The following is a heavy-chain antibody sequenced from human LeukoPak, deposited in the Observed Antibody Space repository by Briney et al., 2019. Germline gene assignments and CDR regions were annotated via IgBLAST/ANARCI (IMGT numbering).Heavy chain of an antibody. CDR3: ARDGGEYSSSHFDY. V-gene: IGHV3-7*01. CDR2: IKQDGSEK. CDR1: GFTFSSYW. Sequence: GGSLRLSCAASGFTFSSYWMSWVRQAPGKGLEWVANIKQDGSEKYYVDSVKGRFTISRDNAKNSLYLQMNSLRAEDTAVYYCARDGGEYSSSHFDYWAREPWSPSPQ. J-gene: IGHJ4*02. D-gene: IGHD6-6*01.